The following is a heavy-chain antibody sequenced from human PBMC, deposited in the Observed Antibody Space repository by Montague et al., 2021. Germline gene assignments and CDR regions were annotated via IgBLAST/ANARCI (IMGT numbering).Heavy chain of an antibody. CDR2: IYDSGTT. D-gene: IGHD7-27*01. CDR3: ARRLGIRAPFDY. J-gene: IGHJ4*02. CDR1: GGSISEFY. V-gene: IGHV4-59*08. Sequence: SETLSLTCTVTGGSISEFYWSWIRQSPVKGLEWIGYIYDSGTTNYNPSLKSRVTISADTSMNQFSLNLRSVTAADTAVYFCARRLGIRAPFDYWGQGTLVTVSS.